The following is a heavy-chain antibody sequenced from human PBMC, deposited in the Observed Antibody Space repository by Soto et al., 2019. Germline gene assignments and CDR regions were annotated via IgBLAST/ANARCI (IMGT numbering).Heavy chain of an antibody. D-gene: IGHD3-22*01. CDR3: AAGGSCYYAN. V-gene: IGHV3-74*01. CDR2: IKTNGTYA. CDR1: GFTFSSYW. Sequence: EVQLVESGGDLVQPGGSLRLSCAASGFTFSSYWMNWVRQAPGKGLLWVSRIKTNGTYATYADSVKGRFTISRDNAKNTLYLQMNSLRVEDAAVYYCAAGGSCYYANWGQGTLVTVSS. J-gene: IGHJ4*02.